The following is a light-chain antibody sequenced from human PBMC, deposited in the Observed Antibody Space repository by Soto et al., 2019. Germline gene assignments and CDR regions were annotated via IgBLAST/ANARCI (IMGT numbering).Light chain of an antibody. CDR2: GAS. J-gene: IGKJ1*01. V-gene: IGKV3-20*01. CDR1: QSVSSSY. Sequence: EIVLTQSPATLSLSPGERATLSCRASQSVSSSYSAWYQQKPGQAPSLLIYGASSRATGIPGGFSGSGSGRDVTLTISRLEPEDFAVYCCQQYGRSLWTFGQGTKLEIK. CDR3: QQYGRSLWT.